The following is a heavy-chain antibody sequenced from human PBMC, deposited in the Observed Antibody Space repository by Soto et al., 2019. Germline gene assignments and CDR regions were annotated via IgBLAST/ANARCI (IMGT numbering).Heavy chain of an antibody. Sequence: SEPLSLTFTVSGGSISSYYWSWIRQPPGKGLEWIGYIYYSGSTNYNPSLKSRVTISVDTSKNQFSLKLSSVTAADTAVYYCAIVGATYFYYGMDGSGQGNTVTGS. J-gene: IGHJ6*02. CDR2: IYYSGST. CDR1: GGSISSYY. CDR3: AIVGATYFYYGMDG. D-gene: IGHD1-26*01. V-gene: IGHV4-59*01.